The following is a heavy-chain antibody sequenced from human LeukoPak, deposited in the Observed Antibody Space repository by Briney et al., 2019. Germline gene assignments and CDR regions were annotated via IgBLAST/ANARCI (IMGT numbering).Heavy chain of an antibody. CDR2: INPNSGGT. V-gene: IGHV1-2*02. D-gene: IGHD2-15*01. J-gene: IGHJ4*02. CDR3: ARVPRAAVGSFDY. Sequence: GASVKVSCKASGYTFTGYYMHWVRQAPGQGLEWMGWINPNSGGTNYAQKFQGRVTMTRDTSISTAYMELSRLRSDDTAVYYRARVPRAAVGSFDYWGQGTLVTVSS. CDR1: GYTFTGYY.